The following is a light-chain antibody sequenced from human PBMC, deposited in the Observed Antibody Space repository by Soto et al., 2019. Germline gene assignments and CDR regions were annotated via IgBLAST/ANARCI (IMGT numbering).Light chain of an antibody. CDR1: SSDVGGYNY. CDR2: DVS. V-gene: IGLV2-14*01. Sequence: QSALTQPASVSGSPGQSITISCTGTSSDVGGYNYVSWYQQYPGKAPKLMIYDVSYRPSGVSNRLSGSRSGNMASLTISGLQAADEADYYCSSYTSSSTLVFGTGTKVTVL. J-gene: IGLJ1*01. CDR3: SSYTSSSTLV.